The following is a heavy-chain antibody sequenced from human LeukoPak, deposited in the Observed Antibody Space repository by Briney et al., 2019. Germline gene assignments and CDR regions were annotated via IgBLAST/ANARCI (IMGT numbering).Heavy chain of an antibody. CDR1: GFTFSSYA. CDR2: ISGSGGST. CDR3: AKDEGDCSGGSCYYDYYYYMDV. V-gene: IGHV3-23*01. D-gene: IGHD2-15*01. Sequence: PGGSLRLSCAASGFTFSSYAMSWVRQAPGKGLEWVSAISGSGGSTYYADSVKGRFTISRDNSKNTLYLQMNSLRAEDTAVYYCAKDEGDCSGGSCYYDYYYYMDVWGKGTTVTISS. J-gene: IGHJ6*03.